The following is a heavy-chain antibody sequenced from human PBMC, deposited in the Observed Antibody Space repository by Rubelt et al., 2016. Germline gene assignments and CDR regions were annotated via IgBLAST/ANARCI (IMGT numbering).Heavy chain of an antibody. J-gene: IGHJ4*02. V-gene: IGHV4-34*01. CDR1: GGSFSGYY. Sequence: QVQLQQWGAGLLKPSETLSLTCAVYGGSFSGYYWSWIRQPPGKGLEWIGEINHSGSTNYNPYLKSRVTISVDTSKNQFSLKLSSVTAADTAVYYCARLTVDTAMGVDYWGQGTLVTVSS. CDR3: ARLTVDTAMGVDY. D-gene: IGHD5-18*01. CDR2: INHSGST.